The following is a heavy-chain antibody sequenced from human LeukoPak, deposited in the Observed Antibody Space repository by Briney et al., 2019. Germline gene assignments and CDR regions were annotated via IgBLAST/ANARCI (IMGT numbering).Heavy chain of an antibody. J-gene: IGHJ6*03. CDR2: ISSSGSTI. Sequence: GGSLKPSFPASGFPFSDFYRSWIGQAPGKGREWVPYISSSGSTIYYADSVKGRFTISRDNAKNSLYLQMNSLRAEDTAVYYCARDALSTVKYYYYYYMDVWGKGTTVTVSS. D-gene: IGHD4-17*01. V-gene: IGHV3-11*04. CDR3: ARDALSTVKYYYYYYMDV. CDR1: GFPFSDFY.